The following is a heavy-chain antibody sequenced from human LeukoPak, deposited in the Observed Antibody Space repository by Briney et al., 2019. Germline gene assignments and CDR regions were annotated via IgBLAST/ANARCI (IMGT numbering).Heavy chain of an antibody. CDR2: IRSKKVFGGAI. Sequence: GGSLRLSCTAFGFTFGDYGLSWFRQAPGKGLEWIGFIRSKKVFGGAIEYAASVKGRFTFSRDDTKSIAYLQMNDLRTDDTAVYYCTRDWWRLGFDYWGQGTLVTVSS. D-gene: IGHD2-21*02. V-gene: IGHV3-49*03. CDR1: GFTFGDYG. CDR3: TRDWWRLGFDY. J-gene: IGHJ4*02.